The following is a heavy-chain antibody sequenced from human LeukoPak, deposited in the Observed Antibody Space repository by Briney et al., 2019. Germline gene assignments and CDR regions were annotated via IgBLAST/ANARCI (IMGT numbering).Heavy chain of an antibody. CDR1: GFTFSSYA. V-gene: IGHV3-23*01. Sequence: PGGSLRLSCAASGFTFSSYAMSWVRQAPGKGLEWVSAISGSGGSTYYADSVKGRFTISRDNSKNTLYLQMNSLRAEDTAVYYCAKDPGRYCSGGSCRGNYYYYYMDVWGKGTTVTVSS. CDR3: AKDPGRYCSGGSCRGNYYYYYMDV. CDR2: ISGSGGST. J-gene: IGHJ6*03. D-gene: IGHD2-15*01.